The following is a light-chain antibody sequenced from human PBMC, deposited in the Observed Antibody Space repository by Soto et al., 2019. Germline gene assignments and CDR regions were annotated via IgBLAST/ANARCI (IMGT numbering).Light chain of an antibody. V-gene: IGKV3-15*01. J-gene: IGKJ1*01. CDR2: DAS. CDR1: RGISSN. CDR3: HQYNNWSPWT. Sequence: IVMTQSPATLSVSPGERATLSCRASRGISSNLAWYPPKPGQAPRLLTYDASTRATGILARCSGSGSGPEFTLTISSLQSEDFAVYYCHQYNNWSPWTFGQGAKVEIK.